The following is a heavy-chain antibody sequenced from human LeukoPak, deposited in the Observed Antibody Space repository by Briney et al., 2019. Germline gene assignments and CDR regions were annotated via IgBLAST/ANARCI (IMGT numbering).Heavy chain of an antibody. CDR3: AKEGYYGSGSFPDY. Sequence: GGSLRLSRAASGFTISNYGMHWVRQAPAKGLEWVGVVSYDGSNKYYPDSVKGRFTISRDNSKNTLYLQMNSLRAEDTAVYYCAKEGYYGSGSFPDYWGRGTLVTVSS. CDR1: GFTISNYG. D-gene: IGHD3-10*01. V-gene: IGHV3-30*18. CDR2: VSYDGSNK. J-gene: IGHJ4*02.